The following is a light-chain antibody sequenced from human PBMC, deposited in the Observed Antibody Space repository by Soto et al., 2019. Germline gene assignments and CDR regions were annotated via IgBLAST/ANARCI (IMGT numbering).Light chain of an antibody. J-gene: IGLJ2*01. CDR2: EVT. Sequence: QSALTQPPSASGSPGQSVTISCSGSSNDVGRCNYVSWYQQYPGKVPKLIIYEVTKRPSGVPDRFSGSKSGNTASLTVSGLQAEDEADYYGGSCAGGGSFVLFGGGTKLTVL. CDR3: GSCAGGGSFVL. V-gene: IGLV2-8*01. CDR1: SNDVGRCNY.